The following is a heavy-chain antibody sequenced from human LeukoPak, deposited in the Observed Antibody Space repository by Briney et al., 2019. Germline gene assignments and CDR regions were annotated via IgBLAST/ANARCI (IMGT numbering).Heavy chain of an antibody. V-gene: IGHV3-30*02. Sequence: GGSLRLSCAASGFTVSSNYMSWVRQAPGKGLEWVAFIRYDGTAQYYADSVKGRFTISRDNSKNTLYMQVNSLRAEDTAVYYCARGNSNGFDTWGQGTMVTVSS. D-gene: IGHD1-7*01. J-gene: IGHJ3*02. CDR1: GFTVSSNY. CDR2: IRYDGTAQ. CDR3: ARGNSNGFDT.